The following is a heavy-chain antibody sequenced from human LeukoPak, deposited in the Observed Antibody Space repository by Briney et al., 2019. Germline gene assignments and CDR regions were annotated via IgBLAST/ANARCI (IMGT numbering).Heavy chain of an antibody. V-gene: IGHV3-23*01. CDR1: GFTFSSYA. J-gene: IGHJ4*02. Sequence: GGSLRLSCAASGFTFSSYAMSWVRQAPGKGLEWVSAISGSGDSTYYADSVKGRFTISRDNVKNLLYLQMNSLRAEDTAVYYCARVQRGIAVALDYWGQGTLATVSS. CDR3: ARVQRGIAVALDY. D-gene: IGHD6-19*01. CDR2: ISGSGDST.